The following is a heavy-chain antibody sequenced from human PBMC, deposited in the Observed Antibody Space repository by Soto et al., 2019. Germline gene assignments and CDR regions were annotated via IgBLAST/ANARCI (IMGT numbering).Heavy chain of an antibody. CDR3: GASESVYVTY. CDR2: IYYSGST. V-gene: IGHV4-30-2*01. D-gene: IGHD5-12*01. J-gene: IGHJ4*02. Sequence: QLQLQESGSGLVKPSQTLSLTCAVSGGSISSGGYSWSWIRQPPGKGLEWIAYIYYSGSTYYNPSLKSRVTISVERSKNLFSLKLNSVTAADSAVYYCGASESVYVTYWGQGTLVTVSS. CDR1: GGSISSGGYS.